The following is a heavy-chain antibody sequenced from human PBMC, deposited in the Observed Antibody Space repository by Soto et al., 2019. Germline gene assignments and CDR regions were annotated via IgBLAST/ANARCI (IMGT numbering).Heavy chain of an antibody. D-gene: IGHD2-15*01. Sequence: QLQLQESGSGLVKPSQTLSLTCTVSGASTSSGGYSWSWIRQPPGNGLEWIGYIDDSGTTYYNPSRKSRVTISISPYKRQFSLKLSSVTAADTAVYYCARELGYWSGGNCFLGALDNWGQGTLVTVSS. CDR3: ARELGYWSGGNCFLGALDN. V-gene: IGHV4-30-2*01. CDR2: IDDSGTT. CDR1: GASTSSGGYS. J-gene: IGHJ4*02.